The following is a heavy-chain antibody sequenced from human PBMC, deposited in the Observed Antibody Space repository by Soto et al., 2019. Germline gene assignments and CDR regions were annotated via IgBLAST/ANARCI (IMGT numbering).Heavy chain of an antibody. J-gene: IGHJ1*01. CDR1: GFTFSRYA. CDR3: AKGSYSSWWFEYFRH. V-gene: IGHV3-23*01. D-gene: IGHD6-13*01. CDR2: ISGSGGST. Sequence: PGGSLRLSCAASGFTFSRYAMSWVRQAPGKGLEWVSVISGSGGSTYYADSVKGRFTISRDSSKNTLYLQMNSLRAEDTAVYYCAKGSYSSWWFEYFRHWGPGTLVTVSS.